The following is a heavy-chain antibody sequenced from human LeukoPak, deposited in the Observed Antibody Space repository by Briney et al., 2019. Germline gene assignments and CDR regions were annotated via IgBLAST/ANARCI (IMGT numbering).Heavy chain of an antibody. V-gene: IGHV4-59*01. J-gene: IGHJ4*02. D-gene: IGHD6-13*01. Sequence: MPSETLSLTCTVSGGSISSYYWSWIRQPPGKGLEWIGYIYYSGSTNYNPSLKSRVTISVDTSKNQFSLKLSSVTAADTAVYYCARDRSAMEGMNYFDYWGQGTLVTVFS. CDR3: ARDRSAMEGMNYFDY. CDR2: IYYSGST. CDR1: GGSISSYY.